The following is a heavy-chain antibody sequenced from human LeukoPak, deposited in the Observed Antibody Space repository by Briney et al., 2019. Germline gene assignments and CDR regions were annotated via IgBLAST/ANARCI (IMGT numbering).Heavy chain of an antibody. CDR1: GGSISSYY. CDR3: AREIRDPYYYDSSVRYDP. J-gene: IGHJ5*02. CDR2: IYYSGST. Sequence: SETLSLTCTVSGGSISSYYWSWIRQPPGKGLEWIGYIYYSGSTNYNPSLKSRVTISVDTSKNQFSLKLSSVTAADTAVYYCAREIRDPYYYDSSVRYDPWGQGTLVTVSS. V-gene: IGHV4-59*01. D-gene: IGHD3-22*01.